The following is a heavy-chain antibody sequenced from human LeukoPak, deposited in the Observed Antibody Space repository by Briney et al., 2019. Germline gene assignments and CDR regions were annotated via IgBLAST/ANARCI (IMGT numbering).Heavy chain of an antibody. J-gene: IGHJ6*02. V-gene: IGHV3-30*18. CDR1: GFTFSSYG. D-gene: IGHD1-1*01. CDR3: AKDGSAYYYYGMDV. Sequence: GGSLRLSCAASGFTFSSYGMHWVRQAPGKGLEWVAVISYDGNNKCSADSVKGRFTISRDNSMTTLYLQMNSLRAEDTAVYYCAKDGSAYYYYGMDVWGQGTTVTVSS. CDR2: ISYDGNNK.